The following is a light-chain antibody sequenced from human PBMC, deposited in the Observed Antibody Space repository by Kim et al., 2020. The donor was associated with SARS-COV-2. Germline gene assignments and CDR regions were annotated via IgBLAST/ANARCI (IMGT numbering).Light chain of an antibody. J-gene: IGLJ3*02. Sequence: PGQRVTISCSGSRSNIGSNTVNWYQQLPGTAPKLLIYNNNERPSGVPDRFSGSKSGTSASLAISGLQSDDEADYYCAAWDDSLKGMFGGGTKLTVL. CDR3: AAWDDSLKGM. CDR2: NNN. CDR1: RSNIGSNT. V-gene: IGLV1-44*01.